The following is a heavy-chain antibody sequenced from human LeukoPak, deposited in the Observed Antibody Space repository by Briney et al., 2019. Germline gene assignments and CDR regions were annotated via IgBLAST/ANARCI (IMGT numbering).Heavy chain of an antibody. CDR2: IYYSGST. V-gene: IGHV4-59*01. J-gene: IGHJ4*02. Sequence: SETLSLTCAVYGGSFSGYYWSWIRQPPGKGLEWIGYIYYSGSTNYNPSLKSRVTISVDTSENQFSLKLSSVTAADTAVYYCARGTRWLHQIFDYWGQGTLVTASS. CDR1: GGSFSGYY. D-gene: IGHD5-24*01. CDR3: ARGTRWLHQIFDY.